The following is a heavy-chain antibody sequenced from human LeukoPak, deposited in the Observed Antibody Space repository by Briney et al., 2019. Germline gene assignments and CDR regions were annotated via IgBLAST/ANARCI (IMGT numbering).Heavy chain of an antibody. Sequence: GGSLRLSCAASGFTFSSYGMHWVRQAPGKGLEWVSYISSSGSTIYYADSVKGRFTISRDNAKNSLYLQMNSLRAEDTAVYYCARRPEMDQLAYYYYYGMDVWGQGTTVTVS. CDR3: ARRPEMDQLAYYYYYGMDV. CDR1: GFTFSSYG. V-gene: IGHV3-48*04. CDR2: ISSSGSTI. J-gene: IGHJ6*02. D-gene: IGHD6-13*01.